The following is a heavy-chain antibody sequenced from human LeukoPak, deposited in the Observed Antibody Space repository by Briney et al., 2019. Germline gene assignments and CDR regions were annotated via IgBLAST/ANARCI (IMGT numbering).Heavy chain of an antibody. V-gene: IGHV3-21*01. D-gene: IGHD3-3*01. J-gene: IGHJ3*02. Sequence: GWSLRLSCAASGFTFSSYSMNWLRQAPGKGLEWVSSISSSSSYIYYADSVKGRFTISRDNAKNSLYLQMNSLRAEDTAVYYCASSRTYYDFWSGYYPRRDAFDIWGQGTMVTVSS. CDR1: GFTFSSYS. CDR2: ISSSSSYI. CDR3: ASSRTYYDFWSGYYPRRDAFDI.